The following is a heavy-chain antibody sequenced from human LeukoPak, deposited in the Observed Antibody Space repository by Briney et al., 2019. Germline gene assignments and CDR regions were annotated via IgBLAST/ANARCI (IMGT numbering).Heavy chain of an antibody. CDR3: ARDPGEVEMATTPFDY. V-gene: IGHV4-59*12. CDR2: ISYSGST. CDR1: AGSISNYY. D-gene: IGHD5-24*01. Sequence: SETLSLTCTVSAGSISNYYWSWIRQPPGKGLEWIGYISYSGSTNYNPSLKSRVTISVDTSKNQFSLKLCSVTAADTAVYYCARDPGEVEMATTPFDYWGQGTLVTVSS. J-gene: IGHJ4*02.